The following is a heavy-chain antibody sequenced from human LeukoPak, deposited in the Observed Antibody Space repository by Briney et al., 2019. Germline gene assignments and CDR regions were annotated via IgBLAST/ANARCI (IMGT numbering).Heavy chain of an antibody. CDR2: ISINTDT. Sequence: GGSLRLSCAASGFTFSSYWMSWVRQPPGKGLEWVSFISINTDTFYADSVRGRFTISRDSSKNTLFLQMNSLRDEDSAVYYCAIAQSWDELFDSWGQGTLVTVSS. D-gene: IGHD1-26*01. J-gene: IGHJ4*02. CDR1: GFTFSSYW. V-gene: IGHV3-21*04. CDR3: AIAQSWDELFDS.